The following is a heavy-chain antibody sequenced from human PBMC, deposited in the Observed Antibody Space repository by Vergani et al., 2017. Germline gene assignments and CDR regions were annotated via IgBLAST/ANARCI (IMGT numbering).Heavy chain of an antibody. Sequence: QVQLQESGPGLVKPSETLSLTCTVSGGSISSYYWSWIRQPPGKGLEWIGYIYYSGNTNYNPSLKSRVTISVDTSKNQFSLKLSSVTAADTAVYYCARVPAGYRRSWYPFYFYVMDVWGQGTTVTVSS. CDR2: IYYSGNT. J-gene: IGHJ6*02. CDR3: ARVPAGYRRSWYPFYFYVMDV. CDR1: GGSISSYY. V-gene: IGHV4-59*01. D-gene: IGHD6-13*01.